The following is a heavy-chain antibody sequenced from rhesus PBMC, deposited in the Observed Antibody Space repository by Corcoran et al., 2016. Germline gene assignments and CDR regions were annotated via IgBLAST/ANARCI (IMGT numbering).Heavy chain of an antibody. J-gene: IGHJ6*01. V-gene: IGHV4-143*01. Sequence: QVQLQESGPGLVKPSETLSLTCTVSGGSITGYSHRGWTRPPPRKGLEGCVGWIGGIYGNRASTYYNPSLKSRVTISKDTSKNQFSLRLTSVTAADTAVYYCARQGYTDHLGGLDSWGQGVVVTVSS. CDR2: IYGNRAST. D-gene: IGHD2-39*02. CDR3: ARQGYTDHLGGLDS. CDR1: GGSITGYSH.